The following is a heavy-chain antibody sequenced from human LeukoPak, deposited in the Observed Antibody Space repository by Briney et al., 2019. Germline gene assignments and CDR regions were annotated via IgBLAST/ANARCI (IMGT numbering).Heavy chain of an antibody. D-gene: IGHD6-13*01. V-gene: IGHV3-48*01. J-gene: IGHJ2*01. CDR3: ASPPPDIAAAGTRHYWYFDL. CDR1: GFTFSSYS. Sequence: GGSLRLSCAASGFTFSSYSMNWVRQAPGRGLEWVSYISSSSSTIYYADSVKGRFTISRDNAKNSLYLQMNSLRAEDTAVYYCASPPPDIAAAGTRHYWYFDLWGRGALVTVSS. CDR2: ISSSSSTI.